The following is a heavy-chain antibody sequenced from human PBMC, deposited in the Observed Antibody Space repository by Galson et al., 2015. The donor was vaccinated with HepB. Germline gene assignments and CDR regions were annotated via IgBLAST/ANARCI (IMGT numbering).Heavy chain of an antibody. CDR3: ARDRHGVYYYYYGMDV. J-gene: IGHJ6*02. CDR1: GFTFSSYA. Sequence: SLRLSCAASGFTFSSYAMHWVRQAPGKGLEWVAVISYDGSNKYYADSVKGRFTISRDNSKNTLYLQMNSLRAEDTAVYYCARDRHGVYYYYYGMDVWGQGTTVTVSS. CDR2: ISYDGSNK. V-gene: IGHV3-30-3*01. D-gene: IGHD3-16*01.